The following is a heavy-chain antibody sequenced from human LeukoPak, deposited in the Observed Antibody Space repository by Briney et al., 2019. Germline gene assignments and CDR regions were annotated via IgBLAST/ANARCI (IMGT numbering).Heavy chain of an antibody. J-gene: IGHJ3*02. CDR2: IYTSGST. V-gene: IGHV4-61*02. Sequence: SETLSLTCTVSGGSISSGSYYWSWIRQPAGKGLEWIGRIYTSGSTNYNPSLKSRVTISVDTCKNQFSLKLSSVTAADTAVYYCARDLGFTYYDFWSGYFMGDAFDIWGQGTMVTVSS. CDR3: ARDLGFTYYDFWSGYFMGDAFDI. CDR1: GGSISSGSYY. D-gene: IGHD3-3*01.